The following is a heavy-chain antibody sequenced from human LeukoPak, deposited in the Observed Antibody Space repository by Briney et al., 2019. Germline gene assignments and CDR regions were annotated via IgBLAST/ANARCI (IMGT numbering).Heavy chain of an antibody. CDR3: ARDWEYRSSWYRGGVRGYYFDY. Sequence: SETLSLTCTVSGGSISSYYWSWIRQPAGKGLEWIGRIYTSGSTNYNPSLKSRVTMSVDTSKNQFSLKLSSVTAADTAVCYCARDWEYRSSWYRGGVRGYYFDYWGQGTLVTVSS. J-gene: IGHJ4*02. CDR1: GGSISSYY. CDR2: IYTSGST. V-gene: IGHV4-4*07. D-gene: IGHD6-13*01.